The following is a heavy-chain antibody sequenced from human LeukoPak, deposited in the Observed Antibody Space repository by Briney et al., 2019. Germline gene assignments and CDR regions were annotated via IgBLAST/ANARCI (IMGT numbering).Heavy chain of an antibody. CDR3: ARDRYDFWSGHYATYGMDV. Sequence: GGSLRLSCAASGFTFSSYSMNWVRQAPGKGLEWVSYISSSSSTIYYADSVKGRFTISRDNAKNSLYLQMNSLRDEDTAVYYCARDRYDFWSGHYATYGMDVWGQGTTVTVSS. J-gene: IGHJ6*02. CDR1: GFTFSSYS. V-gene: IGHV3-48*02. CDR2: ISSSSSTI. D-gene: IGHD3-3*01.